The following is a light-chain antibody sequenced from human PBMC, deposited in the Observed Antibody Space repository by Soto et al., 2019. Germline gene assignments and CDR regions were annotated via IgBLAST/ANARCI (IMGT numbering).Light chain of an antibody. Sequence: QSVLTQPPSVSGSPGQSVAISCTGTSSAVGGSNGVSWYQQPPGTAPKLIIYDVSNRPSGVPDRFSGSKSGNTASLIISGLQAEDEGDYYCSSYTSSSTHVFGTGTKVTVL. CDR3: SSYTSSSTHV. CDR2: DVS. CDR1: SSAVGGSNG. J-gene: IGLJ1*01. V-gene: IGLV2-18*02.